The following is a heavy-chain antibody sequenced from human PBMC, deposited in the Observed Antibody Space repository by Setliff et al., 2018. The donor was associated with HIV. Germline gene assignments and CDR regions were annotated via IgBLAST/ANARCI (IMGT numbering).Heavy chain of an antibody. Sequence: SETLSLTCTVSGGSITSYYWGWIRQPPGKGLELIGYIYYSGITNYNPSLKSRVTISVDTSKNQFSLKLSSVTAADTAVYYCARIIPNYFDIRGYFDLWGRGTLVTVSS. D-gene: IGHD3-22*01. CDR2: IYYSGIT. J-gene: IGHJ2*01. CDR1: GGSITSYY. CDR3: ARIIPNYFDIRGYFDL. V-gene: IGHV4-59*08.